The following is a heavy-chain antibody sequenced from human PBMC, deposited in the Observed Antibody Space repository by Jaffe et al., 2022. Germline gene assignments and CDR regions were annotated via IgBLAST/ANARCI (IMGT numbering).Heavy chain of an antibody. CDR3: ARGNEYPKYYDFWSGYDYYYYYMDV. CDR1: GFTFSSYW. D-gene: IGHD3-3*01. V-gene: IGHV3-7*01. Sequence: EVQLVESGGGLVQPGGSLRLSCAASGFTFSSYWMSWVRQAPGKGLEWVANIKQDGSEKYYVDSVKGRFTISRDNAKNSLYLQMNSLRAEDTAVYYCARGNEYPKYYDFWSGYDYYYYYMDVWGKGTTVTVSS. J-gene: IGHJ6*03. CDR2: IKQDGSEK.